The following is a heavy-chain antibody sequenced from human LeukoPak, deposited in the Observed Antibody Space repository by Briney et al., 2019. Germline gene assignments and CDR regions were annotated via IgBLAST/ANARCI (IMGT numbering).Heavy chain of an antibody. CDR1: GFTFSNYG. CDR2: IWYDGSDK. J-gene: IGHJ4*02. V-gene: IGHV3-33*01. CDR3: ARRSGYYYTPLDY. D-gene: IGHD3-22*01. Sequence: GGSLRLSCAASGFTFSNYGMHWVRQAPGKGLEWVAIIWYDGSDKYYADSVKGRFTISRDNSKNTLYLQMNSLRAEDTAVYYCARRSGYYYTPLDYWGQGTLVTVSS.